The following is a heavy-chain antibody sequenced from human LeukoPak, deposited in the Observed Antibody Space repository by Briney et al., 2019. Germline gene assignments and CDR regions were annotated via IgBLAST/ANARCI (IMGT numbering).Heavy chain of an antibody. CDR2: FDPEDGET. D-gene: IGHD6-13*01. J-gene: IGHJ6*03. CDR1: GYTLTELS. Sequence: ASVKVSCKVSGYTLTELSMHWVRQAPGKGLEWMGGFDPEDGETIYAQKFQGRVTMTEDTSTDTDYMELSSLRSEDTAVYYCATDGYSRYYYMDVWGKGTTVTVS. V-gene: IGHV1-24*01. CDR3: ATDGYSRYYYMDV.